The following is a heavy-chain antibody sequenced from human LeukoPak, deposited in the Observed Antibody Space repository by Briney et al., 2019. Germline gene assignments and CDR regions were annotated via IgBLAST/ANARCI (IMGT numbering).Heavy chain of an antibody. J-gene: IGHJ4*02. Sequence: SETLSLTCTVSGGSISSSSYYWGWIRQPPGKGLEWIGSIYYSGSTYYNPSLKRRVTISVDTSKNQFSLKLSSATAADTAVYYCARFYTVVVPAYFDYWGQGTLVTVSS. CDR1: GGSISSSSYY. CDR2: IYYSGST. D-gene: IGHD2-2*01. V-gene: IGHV4-39*01. CDR3: ARFYTVVVPAYFDY.